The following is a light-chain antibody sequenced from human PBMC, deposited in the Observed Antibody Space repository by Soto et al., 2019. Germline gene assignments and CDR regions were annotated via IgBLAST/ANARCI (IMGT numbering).Light chain of an antibody. V-gene: IGLV1-47*01. J-gene: IGLJ2*01. Sequence: QSVLTQPPSASGTPGQRVTISCSGSSSNIGSNYVYWYQQLPGTVPQLLIYRNSERPSGVPDRFSGSKSGTSASLAISGLGSEDGADYYCAAWDDSLGGVVFGGGTKPTVL. CDR3: AAWDDSLGGVV. CDR2: RNS. CDR1: SSNIGSNY.